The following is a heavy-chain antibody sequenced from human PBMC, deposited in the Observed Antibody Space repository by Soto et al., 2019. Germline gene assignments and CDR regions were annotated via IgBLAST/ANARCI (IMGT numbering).Heavy chain of an antibody. D-gene: IGHD3-16*01. Sequence: QVQLQESGPGLVKPSGTLSLTCAVSGDSISTNHWWSWVRQPPGKGLEWIGEVYHSGSTNYSPSPKRRVTISVDMSKTQFPLALTPVTAADPAVYYCASSGGGEDYWGQGTLVTVSS. V-gene: IGHV4-4*02. CDR3: ASSGGGEDY. CDR1: GDSISTNHW. CDR2: VYHSGST. J-gene: IGHJ4*02.